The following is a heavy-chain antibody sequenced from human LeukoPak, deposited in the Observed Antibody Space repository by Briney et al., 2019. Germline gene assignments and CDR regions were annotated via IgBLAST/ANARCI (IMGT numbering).Heavy chain of an antibody. J-gene: IGHJ4*02. CDR3: ARQSAGHGQPRQN. D-gene: IGHD4-17*01. CDR1: SGSISGSSYF. CDR2: IYYSGST. V-gene: IGHV4-39*01. Sequence: SETLSLTCTVSSGSISGSSYFWGWIRQPPGKGLEWIGSIYYSGSTYYSPSLKSRVTISVDTSKNQFSLKLSSVTAADTAVYYCARQSAGHGQPRQNWGQGTLVTVSS.